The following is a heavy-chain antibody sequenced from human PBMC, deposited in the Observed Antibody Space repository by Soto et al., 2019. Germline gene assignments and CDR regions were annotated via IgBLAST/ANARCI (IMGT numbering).Heavy chain of an antibody. J-gene: IGHJ6*02. V-gene: IGHV1-69*01. D-gene: IGHD3-3*01. CDR1: GGTCSSYD. CDR2: IIPIFGTA. CDR3: ARDLLNYDASGGVYYYYYGMDV. Sequence: QVQLVQSGAEVKKPGFSVTVSCKASGGTCSSYDISWVRQAPGQGLEWMGGIIPIFGTANYAQKFQGRVTITADESTSTAYMELSSLRSEDTAVYYCARDLLNYDASGGVYYYYYGMDVWGQGTTVTVSS.